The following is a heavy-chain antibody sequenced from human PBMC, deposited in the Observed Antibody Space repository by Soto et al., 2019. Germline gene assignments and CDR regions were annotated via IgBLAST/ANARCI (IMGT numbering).Heavy chain of an antibody. Sequence: VASVKVSCKASGYTFTSYAMHWVRQAPGQRLEWMGWINAGNGNTKYSQKFQGRVTITRDTSASTAYMELSSLRSEDTAVYYCARDRRRSIEYSSFTNQGSWFDPWGQGTLVTVSS. CDR3: ARDRRRSIEYSSFTNQGSWFDP. J-gene: IGHJ5*02. CDR2: INAGNGNT. CDR1: GYTFTSYA. D-gene: IGHD6-6*01. V-gene: IGHV1-3*01.